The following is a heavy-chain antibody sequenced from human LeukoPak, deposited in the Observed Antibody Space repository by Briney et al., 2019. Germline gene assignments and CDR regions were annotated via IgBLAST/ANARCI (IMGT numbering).Heavy chain of an antibody. CDR2: IYYSGST. Sequence: SETLSLTCTVSGGSISSSSYYWGWIRQPPGKGLEWIGSIYYSGSTYYNPSLKSRVTISVDTSKNQFSLKLSSVTAADTAVYYCAREIRVGTAMDHWGQGTLVTASS. J-gene: IGHJ4*02. CDR3: AREIRVGTAMDH. V-gene: IGHV4-39*07. CDR1: GGSISSSSYY. D-gene: IGHD5-18*01.